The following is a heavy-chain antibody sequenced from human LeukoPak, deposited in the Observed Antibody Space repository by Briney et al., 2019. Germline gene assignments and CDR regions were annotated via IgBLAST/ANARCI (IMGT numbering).Heavy chain of an antibody. CDR3: ARALGYCTNGLCYGGSLPPNFDY. Sequence: GGSLRPSCAASGFTFSSYEMNWVRQAPGKGLEWVSYISSGGSTIYYADSVKGRFTIPRDDAKTSVYLRMNSLRAEDTAVYYCARALGYCTNGLCYGGSLPPNFDYWGQGILVTVSS. CDR2: ISSGGSTI. V-gene: IGHV3-48*03. D-gene: IGHD2-8*01. CDR1: GFTFSSYE. J-gene: IGHJ4*02.